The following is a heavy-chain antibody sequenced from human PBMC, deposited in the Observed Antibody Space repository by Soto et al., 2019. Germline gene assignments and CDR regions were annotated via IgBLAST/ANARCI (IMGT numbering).Heavy chain of an antibody. J-gene: IGHJ5*02. CDR3: ARAKAPLYSSSWYWFDP. Sequence: PSETLSLTCTVSGGSIIIYYLSWIRQPPGKGLEWIGYIYYSGSTNYNPSLKSRVTISVDTSKNQFSLKLSSVTAADTAVYYCARAKAPLYSSSWYWFDPWGQGTLVTVSS. CDR1: GGSIIIYY. V-gene: IGHV4-59*08. D-gene: IGHD6-13*01. CDR2: IYYSGST.